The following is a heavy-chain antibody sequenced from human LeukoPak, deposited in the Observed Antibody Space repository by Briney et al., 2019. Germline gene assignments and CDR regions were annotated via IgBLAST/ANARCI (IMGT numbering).Heavy chain of an antibody. CDR1: GFSFSFYS. CDR3: AGEGPGDAIDY. CDR2: IGRGTTPI. Sequence: GGSLRLSCAASGFSFSFYSMTWVRQAPGKGLEWVSYIGRGTTPIYYADSVKGRFTISRDEATNSLFLQMNSLRDEDTAVYYCAGEGPGDAIDYWGQGALVSVSS. D-gene: IGHD4-17*01. V-gene: IGHV3-48*02. J-gene: IGHJ4*02.